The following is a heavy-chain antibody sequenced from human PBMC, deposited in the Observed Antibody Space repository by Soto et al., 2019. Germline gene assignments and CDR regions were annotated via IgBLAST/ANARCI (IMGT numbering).Heavy chain of an antibody. CDR3: AKLGYYDAFDI. CDR2: ITYDGSNK. D-gene: IGHD3-10*01. J-gene: IGHJ3*02. V-gene: IGHV3-30*18. CDR1: GFAFENFA. Sequence: GGSLRLSCAASGFAFENFAMHWVRQVPGKGLEWVAVITYDGSNKYYADSVKGRFTISRDNSKNTLYLQMNSLRAEDTAVYYCAKLGYYDAFDIWGQGTMVTVSS.